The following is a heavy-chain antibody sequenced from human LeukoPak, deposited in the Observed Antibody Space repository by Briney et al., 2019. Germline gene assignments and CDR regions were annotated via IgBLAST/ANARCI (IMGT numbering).Heavy chain of an antibody. Sequence: TGGSLRLSCAASGFTFSTYSMNWVRQAPGKGLEWVSSISSSSSYLYYADSVKGRFTISRDNAKSSLYLQMNSLRAEDTAVFYCAREDIVATMTFDYWGQGILVTVSS. V-gene: IGHV3-21*01. D-gene: IGHD5-12*01. CDR1: GFTFSTYS. J-gene: IGHJ4*02. CDR3: AREDIVATMTFDY. CDR2: ISSSSSYL.